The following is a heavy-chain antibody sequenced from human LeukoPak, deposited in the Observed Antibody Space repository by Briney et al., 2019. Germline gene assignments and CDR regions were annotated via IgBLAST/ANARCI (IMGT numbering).Heavy chain of an antibody. V-gene: IGHV5-51*01. CDR3: ARRGSLSEPFAEYFPH. D-gene: IGHD3-16*01. CDR1: GYSFTSYW. Sequence: GESLKISCKGSGYSFTSYWIAWVRQMPGKGLECMGIICPGDSDARYSPSFQGQVTISADKSISTAYLQWSSLKASDTAMYYCARRGSLSEPFAEYFPHWGQGTLVTVSS. CDR2: ICPGDSDA. J-gene: IGHJ1*01.